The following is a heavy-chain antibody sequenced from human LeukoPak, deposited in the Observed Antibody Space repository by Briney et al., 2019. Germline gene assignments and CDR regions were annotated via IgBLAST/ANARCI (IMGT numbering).Heavy chain of an antibody. V-gene: IGHV3-15*01. CDR1: GFSSSDAW. J-gene: IGHJ4*02. D-gene: IGHD3-10*01. CDR3: STEYYGSANFNF. Sequence: GGSLRLSCAASGFSSSDAWMSWVRQAPGKGLEWIGHIKSNTAGGTTDYAAPVKGRFTISRDDSKNTLFLQMNSLKTEDTAVYYCSTEYYGSANFNFWGQGTLVTVSS. CDR2: IKSNTAGGTT.